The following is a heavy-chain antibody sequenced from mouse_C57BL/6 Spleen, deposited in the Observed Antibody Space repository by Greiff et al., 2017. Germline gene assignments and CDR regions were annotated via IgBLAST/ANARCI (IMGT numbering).Heavy chain of an antibody. Sequence: EVQLQPSGPELVKPGASVKISCKASGYTFTDYYMNWVKQSHGKSLEWIGDINPNNGGTSYNQKFKGKATLTVDKSSSTAYMELRSLTSEDSAVYYCARGGYYFDYWGQGTTLTVSS. V-gene: IGHV1-26*01. CDR3: ARGGYYFDY. CDR2: INPNNGGT. CDR1: GYTFTDYY. J-gene: IGHJ2*01.